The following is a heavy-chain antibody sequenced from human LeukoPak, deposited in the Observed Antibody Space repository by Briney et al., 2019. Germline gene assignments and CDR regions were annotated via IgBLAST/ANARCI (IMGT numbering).Heavy chain of an antibody. CDR3: ARNYGGNGIAGF. V-gene: IGHV4-59*11. CDR2: IYYSGST. J-gene: IGHJ4*02. D-gene: IGHD4-23*01. Sequence: SETLSLTCTVSGGSISSHYWSWIRQPPGKGLEWIGYIYYSGSTNYNPSLKSRVTISVDTSKNQFSLKLSSVTAADTAVYYCARNYGGNGIAGFWGQGTLVTVSS. CDR1: GGSISSHY.